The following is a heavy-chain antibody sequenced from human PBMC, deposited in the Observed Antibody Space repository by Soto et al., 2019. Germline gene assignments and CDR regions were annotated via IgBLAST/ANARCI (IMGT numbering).Heavy chain of an antibody. CDR3: AKHEGYCSSTTCSNFDY. D-gene: IGHD2-2*01. V-gene: IGHV5-51*01. CDR1: GFTFTSYW. J-gene: IGHJ4*02. Sequence: GESLKISCKASGFTFTSYWIAWVRQMPGKGLEWMGIIYPGDSDTSYSPSFQGQVTISADKSINTAYLQWNSLKASDTAMYYCAKHEGYCSSTTCSNFDYWGQGTLVTVSS. CDR2: IYPGDSDT.